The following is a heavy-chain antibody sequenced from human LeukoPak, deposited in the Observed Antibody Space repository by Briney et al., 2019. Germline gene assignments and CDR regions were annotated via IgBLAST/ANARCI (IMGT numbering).Heavy chain of an antibody. CDR1: GYTFTADY. Sequence: GASLKVSSKAPGYTFTADYMYWGRETPGQGLEWRGWINPKSGDTNYAPKLQGRVTMTTDTSTSTAYMELRSLTSADTGTYYCARVGATYGDPLEYDYWGQGTLVTVSS. D-gene: IGHD1-26*01. CDR2: INPKSGDT. J-gene: IGHJ4*02. CDR3: ARVGATYGDPLEYDY. V-gene: IGHV1-2*02.